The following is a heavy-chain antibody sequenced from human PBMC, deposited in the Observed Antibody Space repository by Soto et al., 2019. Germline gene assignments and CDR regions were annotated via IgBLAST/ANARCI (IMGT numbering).Heavy chain of an antibody. Sequence: SETLSLTCAVYGGSFSGYYWSWIRQPPGKGLEWIGEVNHSGSTNYNPSLKSRVTISVDTSKNQFSLKLSSVTAADTAVYYCARGGGKRYDYWGQGTLVTVSS. CDR1: GGSFSGYY. J-gene: IGHJ4*02. CDR2: VNHSGST. D-gene: IGHD1-26*01. V-gene: IGHV4-34*01. CDR3: ARGGGKRYDY.